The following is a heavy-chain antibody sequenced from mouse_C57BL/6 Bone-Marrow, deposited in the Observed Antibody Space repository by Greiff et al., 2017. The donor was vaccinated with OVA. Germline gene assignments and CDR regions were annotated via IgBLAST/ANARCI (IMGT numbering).Heavy chain of an antibody. Sequence: VQLQQPGAELVMPWASVKLSCKASGYTFTSYWMHWVKQRPGQGLEWIGEIDPSDSYTNYNQKFKGKSTLTVDKSSSTAYMQLSSLTSEDSAVYYCARDWDAWFAYWGQGTLVTVSA. J-gene: IGHJ3*01. V-gene: IGHV1-69*01. D-gene: IGHD4-1*01. CDR1: GYTFTSYW. CDR2: IDPSDSYT. CDR3: ARDWDAWFAY.